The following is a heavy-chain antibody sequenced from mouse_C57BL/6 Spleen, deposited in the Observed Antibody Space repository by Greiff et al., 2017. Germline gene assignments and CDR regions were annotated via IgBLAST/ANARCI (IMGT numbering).Heavy chain of an antibody. CDR1: GYTFTSYW. CDR2: IYPSDSET. D-gene: IGHD3-2*02. CDR3: ARAHSSGPGAY. J-gene: IGHJ3*01. V-gene: IGHV1-61*01. Sequence: QVQLQQPGAELVRPGSSVKLSCKASGYTFTSYWMDWVKQRPGQGLEWIGNIYPSDSETHYNQKFKDKATLTVDKSSSTAYMQLSSLTSEDSAVYYCARAHSSGPGAYWGQGTLVTVSA.